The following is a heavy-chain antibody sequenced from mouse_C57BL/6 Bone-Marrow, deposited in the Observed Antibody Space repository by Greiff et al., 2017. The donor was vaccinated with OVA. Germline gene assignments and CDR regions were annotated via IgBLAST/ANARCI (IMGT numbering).Heavy chain of an antibody. CDR3: TGPDYYFDD. Sequence: EVQLQEPGGGLVQPGGSMKLSCVASGFTFSNYWMTWVRQSPEQGLEWVAQIRLNSDSSAKHYAETVKARFTISRDDSKSSVYLQRNNLKAEDTGIYSCTGPDYYFDDWGQGTTLTVSS. CDR1: GFTFSNYW. V-gene: IGHV6-3*01. CDR2: IRLNSDSSAK. J-gene: IGHJ2*01.